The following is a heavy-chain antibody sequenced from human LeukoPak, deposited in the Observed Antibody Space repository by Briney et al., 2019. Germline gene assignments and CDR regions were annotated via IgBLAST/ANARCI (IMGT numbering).Heavy chain of an antibody. J-gene: IGHJ1*01. V-gene: IGHV3-9*03. D-gene: IGHD1-26*01. CDR2: ISWNSGSI. Sequence: GGSLRLSCAASGFTFDDYAMHWVRQAPGKGLEWVSGISWNSGSIGYADSVKGRFTISRDNAKNSLYLQMNSLRAEDMALYYCAKGSGWKLLAGYFQHWGQGTLVTVSS. CDR3: AKGSGWKLLAGYFQH. CDR1: GFTFDDYA.